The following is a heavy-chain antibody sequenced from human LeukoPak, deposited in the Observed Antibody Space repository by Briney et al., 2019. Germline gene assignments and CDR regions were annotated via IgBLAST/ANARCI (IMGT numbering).Heavy chain of an antibody. CDR3: ARESSDWFSDAFDI. V-gene: IGHV3-74*01. J-gene: IGHJ3*02. D-gene: IGHD6-19*01. Sequence: GGSLRLSSAASGSTFDDYTMHWVRQAPGKGLVWVSRINSDGNRTNYADFVKGRFTISRDNAKNTLYVQINSLRAEDTAVYYCARESSDWFSDAFDIWGQGTVVTVSS. CDR1: GSTFDDYT. CDR2: INSDGNRT.